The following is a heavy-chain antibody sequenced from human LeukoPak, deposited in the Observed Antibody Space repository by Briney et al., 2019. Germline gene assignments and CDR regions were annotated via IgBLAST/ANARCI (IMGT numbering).Heavy chain of an antibody. D-gene: IGHD6-19*01. CDR2: INTDGTVT. CDR1: GFTFSKYW. V-gene: IGHV3-74*01. J-gene: IGHJ4*02. CDR3: TKPGWHDSGWFDC. Sequence: PGGSLRLSCAASGFTFSKYWMLWVRQAPGKGLESVSRINTDGTVTTYADSVKGRFTVSRDNSKNTLYLHMNSLRVDDTAVYYCTKPGWHDSGWFDCWGQGTLVTVSS.